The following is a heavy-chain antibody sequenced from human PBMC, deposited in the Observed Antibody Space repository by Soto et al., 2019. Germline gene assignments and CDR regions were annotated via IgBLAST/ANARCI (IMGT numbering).Heavy chain of an antibody. V-gene: IGHV3-9*01. D-gene: IGHD2-15*01. CDR2: ISWNGGAI. CDR3: AKGYEDVVDGYFQD. J-gene: IGHJ1*01. Sequence: EVQLVESGGGLVQPGRSLRLSCAASGFNFDDYAMHWVRQAPGKGLEWVSGISWNGGAIDYAASVKGRFTISRDNTKKSLYLHLNSLTPEDTALYYCAKGYEDVVDGYFQDWGQGTLVTVSS. CDR1: GFNFDDYA.